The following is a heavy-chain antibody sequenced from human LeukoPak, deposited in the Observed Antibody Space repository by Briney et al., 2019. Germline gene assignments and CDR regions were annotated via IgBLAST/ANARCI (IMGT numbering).Heavy chain of an antibody. CDR2: ISAYNGNT. D-gene: IGHD1-20*01. CDR1: GYTFTSYE. J-gene: IGHJ6*02. CDR3: ARGGRYNWNYYYGMDV. V-gene: IGHV1-18*01. Sequence: APVKVSCKASGYTFTSYEINWVRQAPGQGLEWMGWISAYNGNTNYAQKLQGRVTMTTDTSTSTAYMELRSLRSDDTAVYYCARGGRYNWNYYYGMDVWGQGTTVTVS.